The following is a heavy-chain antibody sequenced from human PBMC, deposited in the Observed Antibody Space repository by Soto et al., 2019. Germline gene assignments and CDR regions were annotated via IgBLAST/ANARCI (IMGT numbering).Heavy chain of an antibody. CDR3: ARDAPVRGYSYGHRAFDI. V-gene: IGHV3-33*01. D-gene: IGHD5-18*01. J-gene: IGHJ3*02. CDR1: GFTFSSYG. Sequence: QVQLVESGGGVVQPGRCLRLSCAASGFTFSSYGMHLVRQAPGKGLEWVAVIWYDGSNKYYADSVKGRFTISRDNSKNTLYLQMNSLRAEDTAVYYCARDAPVRGYSYGHRAFDIWGQGTMVTVSS. CDR2: IWYDGSNK.